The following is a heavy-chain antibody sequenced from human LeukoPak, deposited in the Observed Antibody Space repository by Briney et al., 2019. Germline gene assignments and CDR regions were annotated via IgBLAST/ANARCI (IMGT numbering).Heavy chain of an antibody. V-gene: IGHV4-61*02. CDR3: ASTTLDYYDSSGPPFDY. CDR1: GGSISSGSYY. Sequence: PSQTLSLTCTVSGGSISSGSYYWRWIRQPAGKGLEWIGRIYTSGSTNYNPSLKSRVTISVDTSKNQFSLKLSSVTAADTAVYYCASTTLDYYDSSGPPFDYWGQGTLVTVSS. D-gene: IGHD3-22*01. CDR2: IYTSGST. J-gene: IGHJ4*02.